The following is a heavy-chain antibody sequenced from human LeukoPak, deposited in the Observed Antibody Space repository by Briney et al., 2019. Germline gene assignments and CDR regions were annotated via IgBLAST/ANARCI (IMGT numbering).Heavy chain of an antibody. CDR1: GFTFSSYS. CDR2: ISGSGGST. J-gene: IGHJ4*02. CDR3: AKGTDYSNYVGYFDY. D-gene: IGHD4-11*01. V-gene: IGHV3-21*04. Sequence: GGSLRLSCAASGFTFSSYSMNWVRQAPGKGLEWVSAISGSGGSTYYADSVKGRFTISRDNAKNSLYLQMNSLRAEDTALYYCAKGTDYSNYVGYFDYWGQGTLVTVSS.